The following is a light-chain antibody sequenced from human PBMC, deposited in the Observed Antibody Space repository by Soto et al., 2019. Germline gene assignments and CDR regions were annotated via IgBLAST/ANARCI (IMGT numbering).Light chain of an antibody. CDR2: DAS. CDR3: QRRSSWPPIT. J-gene: IGKJ5*01. V-gene: IGKV3-11*01. Sequence: PGERATLSCRASQAVSSAYLAWFQQKPGQPPRLLIFDASNRAAGVPARFSGSGSGTDFTLTIRSLEPEDFAVYVCQRRSSWPPITFGQGTRLEIK. CDR1: QAVSSAY.